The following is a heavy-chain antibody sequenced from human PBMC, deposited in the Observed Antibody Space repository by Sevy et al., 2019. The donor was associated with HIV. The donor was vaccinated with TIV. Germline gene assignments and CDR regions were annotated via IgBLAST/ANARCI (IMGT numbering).Heavy chain of an antibody. CDR1: GFSFGSYG. Sequence: GGSLRLSCAASGFSFGSYGMHWVRQAPGKGLEWVAVTSYDGSNTNYADSVKGRFTISRDNSKNTLYLQMNSLRAEDTAVYYCARPRANYVDHYFFYAMDVWGQGTTVTVSS. CDR3: ARPRANYVDHYFFYAMDV. CDR2: TSYDGSNT. V-gene: IGHV3-30*03. J-gene: IGHJ6*02. D-gene: IGHD4-17*01.